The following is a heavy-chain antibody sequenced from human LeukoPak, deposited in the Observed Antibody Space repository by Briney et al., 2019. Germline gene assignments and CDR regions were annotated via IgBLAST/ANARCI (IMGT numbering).Heavy chain of an antibody. CDR2: ISSSSSTI. CDR1: GFTFSSYS. J-gene: IGHJ4*02. Sequence: GGSLRLSCAASGFTFSSYSMNWVRQAPGKGLEWVSYISSSSSTIYYADSVKGRFTISRDNAKNSLYLQMNSLRAEDTAVYYCARDLKLSVAGTGYWGQGTLVTVSS. V-gene: IGHV3-48*04. CDR3: ARDLKLSVAGTGY. D-gene: IGHD6-19*01.